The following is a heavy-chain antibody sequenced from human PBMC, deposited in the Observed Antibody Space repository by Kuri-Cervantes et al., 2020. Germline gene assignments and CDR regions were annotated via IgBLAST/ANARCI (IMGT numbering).Heavy chain of an antibody. CDR2: IWYDGSNK. D-gene: IGHD3-22*01. CDR3: ASYMYYYDSSGYLVWGRDDY. V-gene: IGHV3-33*01. J-gene: IGHJ4*02. CDR1: GFTFSSYG. Sequence: GESLKISCAASGFTFSSYGMHWVRQAPGKGLEWVAVIWYDGSNKYYADSVKGRFTISRDNSKNTLYLQMNSPRAEDTAVYYCASYMYYYDSSGYLVWGRDDYWGQGTLVTVSS.